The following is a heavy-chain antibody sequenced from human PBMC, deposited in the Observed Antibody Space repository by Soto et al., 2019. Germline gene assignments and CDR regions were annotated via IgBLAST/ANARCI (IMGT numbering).Heavy chain of an antibody. J-gene: IGHJ4*02. CDR1: GFTFFAYA. D-gene: IGHD3-22*01. CDR3: ARDLNYYDSSGYYYGVDY. V-gene: IGHV3-11*01. Sequence: GGSLRLSCAASGFTFFAYAMTWVRQAPGKGLEWVSTISGSTIYYADSVKGRFTISRDNAKNSLYLQMNSLRAEDTAVYYCARDLNYYDSSGYYYGVDYWGQGTLVTVSS. CDR2: ISGSTI.